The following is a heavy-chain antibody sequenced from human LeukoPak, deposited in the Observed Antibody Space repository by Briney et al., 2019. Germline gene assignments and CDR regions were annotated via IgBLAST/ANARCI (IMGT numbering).Heavy chain of an antibody. Sequence: GESLKISCQGSGFTFTTSWIGWVRQLPGKGLEWMGNIYPGDSDTRYSPSFQGQVTISADKSINTAYLQWTSLKASDTAMYYCARRNNWNYGIDYWGQGTLVTVSS. CDR2: IYPGDSDT. V-gene: IGHV5-51*01. CDR1: GFTFTTSW. CDR3: ARRNNWNYGIDY. J-gene: IGHJ4*02. D-gene: IGHD1-7*01.